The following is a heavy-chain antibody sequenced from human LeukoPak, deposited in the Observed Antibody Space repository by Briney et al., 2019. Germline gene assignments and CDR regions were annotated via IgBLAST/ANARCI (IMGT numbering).Heavy chain of an antibody. Sequence: PGGSLRLSCAASGFTFSTHNMNWVRQAPGKGLEWVSSITSGSTYVFYADSVKGRFTISRDVSKNTLYLQMNTLRAEDTAVYYCAKDSPLRTSYHGYFDYWGQGTLVTVSS. CDR2: ITSGSTYV. D-gene: IGHD3-16*01. CDR1: GFTFSTHN. CDR3: AKDSPLRTSYHGYFDY. J-gene: IGHJ4*02. V-gene: IGHV3-21*04.